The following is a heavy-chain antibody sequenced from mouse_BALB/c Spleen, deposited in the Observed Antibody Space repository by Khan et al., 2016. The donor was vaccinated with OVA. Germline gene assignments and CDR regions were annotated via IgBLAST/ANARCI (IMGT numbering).Heavy chain of an antibody. Sequence: QIQLVQSGPELKKPGETVKISCKASGYTFTDYSMNWVKQAPGKGLKWMGWINTETGEPTYADDFKGRFAFSLETSASTAFLQINKLKNEDAATYLCAGRRHCYIDIWGAGTTVTVSS. J-gene: IGHJ1*01. CDR2: INTETGEP. CDR1: GYTFTDYS. V-gene: IGHV9-2-1*01. CDR3: AGRRHCYIDI.